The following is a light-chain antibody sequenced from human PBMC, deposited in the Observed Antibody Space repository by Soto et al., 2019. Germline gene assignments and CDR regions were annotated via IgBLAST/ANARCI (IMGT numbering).Light chain of an antibody. J-gene: IGKJ5*01. Sequence: DIQMTQSPSSLSASVGDRVTITCRASQSISSYLNWYQQKPGKAPKLLIYAASSLQSGVPSRFSGSGSGREFTLTISSLQPDDFATYYCQQYLNYPITFGQGTRLEI. CDR1: QSISSY. CDR3: QQYLNYPIT. CDR2: AAS. V-gene: IGKV1-39*01.